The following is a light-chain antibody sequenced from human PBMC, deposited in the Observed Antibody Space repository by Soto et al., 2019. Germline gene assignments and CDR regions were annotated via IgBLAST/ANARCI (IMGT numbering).Light chain of an antibody. V-gene: IGLV2-14*01. CDR2: DVT. Sequence: QSVRTQPASGSGSPGESIAISCTETSSDVGGYNYVSWYQQYPGKAPKLIIFDVTNRPSGVSDRFSGSKSGSTASLTISGLQADDEDDYYCTSFEGSGTYVFGTGTKVTVL. J-gene: IGLJ1*01. CDR3: TSFEGSGTYV. CDR1: SSDVGGYNY.